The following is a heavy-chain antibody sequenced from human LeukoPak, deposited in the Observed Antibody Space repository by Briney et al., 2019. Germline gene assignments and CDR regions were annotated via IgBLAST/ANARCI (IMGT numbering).Heavy chain of an antibody. J-gene: IGHJ5*02. CDR3: ARDYWDIVVVVAAIGWFDP. Sequence: PSESLSLTCTDSGGSIISSRYYWGWIRQPPGQGLQRMGSIYYSGSTYYNPSLKSRVTISVDTSKNQFSLKLSSVTAADTAVYYCARDYWDIVVVVAAIGWFDPWGQGTLVTVSS. CDR2: IYYSGST. CDR1: GGSIISSRYY. D-gene: IGHD2-15*01. V-gene: IGHV4-39*07.